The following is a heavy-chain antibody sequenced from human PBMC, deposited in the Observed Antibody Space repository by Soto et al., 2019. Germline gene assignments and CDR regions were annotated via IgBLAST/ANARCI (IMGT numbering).Heavy chain of an antibody. D-gene: IGHD6-19*01. CDR2: VSYHGINK. CDR3: AKLGAVAGEDY. Sequence: QVQLVESGGGVVQPGGSLRLSCAASGFTFSSHGMHWVRQAPGKGLEWVTIVSYHGINKYYADSVKGRFTISRDNSKNTVSLQMNSLRVEDTAVYYCAKLGAVAGEDYWGQGSLVTVSS. CDR1: GFTFSSHG. V-gene: IGHV3-30*18. J-gene: IGHJ4*02.